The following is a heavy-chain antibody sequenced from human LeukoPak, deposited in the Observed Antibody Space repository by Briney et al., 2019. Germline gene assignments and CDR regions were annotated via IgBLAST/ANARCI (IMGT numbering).Heavy chain of an antibody. J-gene: IGHJ4*02. CDR3: AKDVGKWESLHFFDY. Sequence: PGKSLRLSCAASGFTFSSHAMHWVRQAPGKGLEWVAVISSDGSNKYYADSVKGRFTISRDDSRNTLYLQMNSLRGDDTAVYYCAKDVGKWESLHFFDYWGQGTLVTVSS. D-gene: IGHD1-26*01. V-gene: IGHV3-30*04. CDR1: GFTFSSHA. CDR2: ISSDGSNK.